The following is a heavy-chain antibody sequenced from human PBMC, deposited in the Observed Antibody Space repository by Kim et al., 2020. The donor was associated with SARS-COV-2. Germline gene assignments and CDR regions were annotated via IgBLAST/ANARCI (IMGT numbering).Heavy chain of an antibody. CDR2: ISGSGGST. J-gene: IGHJ4*02. Sequence: GGSLRLSCAASGCTVSRYAMSWVRQAQGKGLEWVSAISGSGGSTYYAGSVKGRCTISRDNSKNTMYLQMNSRRAEDTAVDYCAKDPGNDYGDQLDYWGQGTLVTVSS. D-gene: IGHD4-17*01. CDR1: GCTVSRYA. CDR3: AKDPGNDYGDQLDY. V-gene: IGHV3-23*01.